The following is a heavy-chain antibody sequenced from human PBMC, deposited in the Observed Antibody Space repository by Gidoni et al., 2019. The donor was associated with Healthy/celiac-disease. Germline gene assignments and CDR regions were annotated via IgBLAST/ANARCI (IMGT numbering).Heavy chain of an antibody. J-gene: IGHJ5*02. Sequence: QVQLVQSGAEVKKPGASVKVSCKASGYTFTGYYMHWVRQAPGQGLEWMGWVNPNSGGTNYAQKFQGRVTMTRDTSISTAYMELSRLRSDDTAVYYCARDTMPLQRRGWFDPWGQGTLVTVSS. CDR3: ARDTMPLQRRGWFDP. CDR1: GYTFTGYY. D-gene: IGHD2-2*01. V-gene: IGHV1-2*02. CDR2: VNPNSGGT.